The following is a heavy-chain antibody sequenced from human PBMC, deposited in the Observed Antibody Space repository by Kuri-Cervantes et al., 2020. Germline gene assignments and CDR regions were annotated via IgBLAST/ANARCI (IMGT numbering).Heavy chain of an antibody. CDR3: ARYYDYSGITPGGLDY. D-gene: IGHD3-16*01. V-gene: IGHV3-48*02. Sequence: GESLKISCAASGFTFSGYSMNWVRQAPGKGLEWVSYISSSSSTIYYADSVKGRFTISRDNAKNSLYLQMNSLRDEDTAVYYCARYYDYSGITPGGLDYWGQGTLVTVSS. J-gene: IGHJ4*02. CDR1: GFTFSGYS. CDR2: ISSSSSTI.